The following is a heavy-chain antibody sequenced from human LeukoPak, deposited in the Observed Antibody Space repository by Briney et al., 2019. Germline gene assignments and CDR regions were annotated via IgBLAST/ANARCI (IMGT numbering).Heavy chain of an antibody. Sequence: GGSLRLSCAASGFPVSDNYMSWVRQAPGKGLEWVSIIYSDGTTYYADSVKGRFTISRDNSKNSLYLQMNSLRAEDTAVYYCARDPGYNYGFDYWGQGALVTVSS. J-gene: IGHJ4*02. CDR1: GFPVSDNY. CDR2: IYSDGTT. D-gene: IGHD5-18*01. V-gene: IGHV3-66*01. CDR3: ARDPGYNYGFDY.